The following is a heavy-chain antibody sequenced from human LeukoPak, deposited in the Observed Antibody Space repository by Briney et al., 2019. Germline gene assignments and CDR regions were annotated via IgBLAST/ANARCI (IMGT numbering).Heavy chain of an antibody. CDR3: ARDKRAGTRYYYYYGMDV. J-gene: IGHJ6*02. CDR1: GFTFSSYW. D-gene: IGHD6-13*01. CDR2: IKQDGSEK. V-gene: IGHV3-7*01. Sequence: GGSLRLSCAASGFTFSSYWMSWVRQAPGKGLEWVANIKQDGSEKYYVDSVKGRFTISRDSAKNSLYLQMNSLRAEDTAVYYCARDKRAGTRYYYYYGMDVWGQGTTVTVSS.